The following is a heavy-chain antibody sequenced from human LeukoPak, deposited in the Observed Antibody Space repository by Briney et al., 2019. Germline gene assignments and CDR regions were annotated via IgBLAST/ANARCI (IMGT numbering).Heavy chain of an antibody. D-gene: IGHD6-19*01. V-gene: IGHV4-59*01. Sequence: SETLSLTCTVSGGSISGYYWSWIRQPPGKGLEWIGYIYYSGGTNYNPSLKSRVAISVNTSKNQFSLKLSSVTAADTAVYYCARGRGEYSSGSYYFDYWGQGTVVTVSS. J-gene: IGHJ4*02. CDR3: ARGRGEYSSGSYYFDY. CDR2: IYYSGGT. CDR1: GGSISGYY.